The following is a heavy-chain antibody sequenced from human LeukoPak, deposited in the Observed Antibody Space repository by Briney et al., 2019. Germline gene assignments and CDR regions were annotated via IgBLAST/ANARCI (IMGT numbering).Heavy chain of an antibody. J-gene: IGHJ4*02. CDR2: ISWNSGSI. CDR3: ARDGDLTPAVPFDY. Sequence: GGSLRLSCAASGFTFDDYAMHWVRQAPGKGLEWVSGISWNSGSIGHADSVKGRFTISRDNAKNSLYLQMNSLRAEDTAVYYCARDGDLTPAVPFDYWGQGTLVTVSS. D-gene: IGHD6-25*01. V-gene: IGHV3-9*01. CDR1: GFTFDDYA.